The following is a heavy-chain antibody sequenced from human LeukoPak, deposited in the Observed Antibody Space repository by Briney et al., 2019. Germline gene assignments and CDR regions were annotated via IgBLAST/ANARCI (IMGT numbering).Heavy chain of an antibody. CDR1: GGTFSSYA. CDR2: VIAIFVTA. CDR3: ATAGPLEMSTCYYSYYMDV. Sequence: ASVKVSCKPSGGTFSSYAIRRVRQAPGQRLDWMGGVIAIFVTANYAQKFQRRVAINTVESTSTAYMQLSSLRSQDTAVYYCATAGPLEMSTCYYSYYMDVWGKGTTVTVSS. J-gene: IGHJ6*03. V-gene: IGHV1-69*05. D-gene: IGHD5-24*01.